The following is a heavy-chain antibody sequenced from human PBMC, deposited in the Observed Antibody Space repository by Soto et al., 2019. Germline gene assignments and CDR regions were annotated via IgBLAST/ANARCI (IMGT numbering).Heavy chain of an antibody. D-gene: IGHD3-10*01. CDR3: AHSGYITMVRGVIRGNWFDP. CDR2: IYWNDDK. V-gene: IGHV2-5*01. CDR1: GFSLSTSGVG. J-gene: IGHJ5*02. Sequence: GLTRVNPRHTLTQSLTFAGFSLSTSGVGVGWSRQPPGKALEWLALIYWNDDKRYSPSLKTRLTITKDTSKNQVVLTMTNMDPVDTATYYCAHSGYITMVRGVIRGNWFDPWGQGTLVTVSS.